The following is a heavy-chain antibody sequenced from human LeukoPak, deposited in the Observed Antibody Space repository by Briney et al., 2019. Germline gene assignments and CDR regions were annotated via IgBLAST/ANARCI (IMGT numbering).Heavy chain of an antibody. CDR2: ISGSGGST. J-gene: IGHJ4*02. D-gene: IGHD4-23*01. V-gene: IGHV3-23*01. Sequence: GGSLRLSCVASGFTFSSYAMSWVRQAPGKGLEWVSAISGSGGSTYYADSVKGRFTISRDNSMNTLYLQMNSLRAEDTAVYYCAKDRLRWFFDYWGQGTLVTVSS. CDR3: AKDRLRWFFDY. CDR1: GFTFSSYA.